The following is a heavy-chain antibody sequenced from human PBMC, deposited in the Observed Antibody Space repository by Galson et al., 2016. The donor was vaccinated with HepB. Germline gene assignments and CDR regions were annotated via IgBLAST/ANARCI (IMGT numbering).Heavy chain of an antibody. V-gene: IGHV4-59*01. D-gene: IGHD5-12*01. J-gene: IGHJ3*01. Sequence: TLSLTCSVSGGSTYTSYWSWVRQPPGKGLEWVGYNYNSGNTVYNPSLDSRVTVSVDTSKNQFSLRLTSVTAADTAVYYCAKVGRYSFDVWGPGTMVTVSS. CDR3: AKVGRYSFDV. CDR1: GGSTYTSY. CDR2: NYNSGNT.